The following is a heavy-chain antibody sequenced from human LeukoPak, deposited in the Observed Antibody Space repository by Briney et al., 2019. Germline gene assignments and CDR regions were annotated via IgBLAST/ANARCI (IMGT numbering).Heavy chain of an antibody. V-gene: IGHV4-30-2*01. Sequence: SETLSLTCTVSGGSISSGGYSWSWIRQPPGKGLEWIGYIYHSGSTYYNPSLKSRVTISVDRSKNQFSLKLSSVTAADTAVYYCARAPAKWDTYAFDIWGQGTMVTASS. CDR3: ARAPAKWDTYAFDI. D-gene: IGHD1-26*01. CDR2: IYHSGST. J-gene: IGHJ3*02. CDR1: GGSISSGGYS.